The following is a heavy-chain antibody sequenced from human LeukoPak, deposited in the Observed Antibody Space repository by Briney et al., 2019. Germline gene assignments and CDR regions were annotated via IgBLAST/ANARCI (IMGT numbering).Heavy chain of an antibody. D-gene: IGHD1-26*01. CDR3: ARDKIVGPTTLDY. CDR2: IKQDGYEK. CDR1: GFTFSGYW. V-gene: IGHV3-7*01. J-gene: IGHJ4*02. Sequence: GGSLRLSCAASGFTFSGYWMSWVRQTPEKGLEWVANIKQDGYEKYYVDSVKGRFTISRDNAKNSLYLQMNSLRADNTAIYYCARDKIVGPTTLDYWGQGTLVTVSS.